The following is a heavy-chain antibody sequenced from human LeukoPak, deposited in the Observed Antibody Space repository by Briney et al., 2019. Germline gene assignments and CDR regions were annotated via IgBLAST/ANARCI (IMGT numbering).Heavy chain of an antibody. D-gene: IGHD6-13*01. Sequence: PSQTLPLTCTVSGGYISSGDYYWSWIRQPPGKGLGWIGYIYYSGSSYYNPSLKSRVTISVDTSKNQCSLKLSSVTAADTAVYYCARDGGRIAAAGHYYYYGMDVWGQGTTVTVSS. CDR2: IYYSGSS. J-gene: IGHJ6*02. CDR1: GGYISSGDYY. V-gene: IGHV4-30-4*01. CDR3: ARDGGRIAAAGHYYYYGMDV.